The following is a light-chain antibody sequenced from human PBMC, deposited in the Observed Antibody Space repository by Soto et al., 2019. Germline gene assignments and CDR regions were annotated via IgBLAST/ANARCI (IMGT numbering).Light chain of an antibody. Sequence: QSVLTQPASVSGSPGQSITIYCTGTSSDVGGYNYVSWYQQHPGKAPKLMIYDVSNRPSGVSNRFSGSKSGNTASLTISGLQAEDEADYYCSSYTSSSTNVFGTGTKVTVL. V-gene: IGLV2-14*01. CDR2: DVS. CDR1: SSDVGGYNY. CDR3: SSYTSSSTNV. J-gene: IGLJ1*01.